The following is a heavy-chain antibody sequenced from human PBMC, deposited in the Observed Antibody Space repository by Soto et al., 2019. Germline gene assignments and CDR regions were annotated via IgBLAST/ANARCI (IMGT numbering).Heavy chain of an antibody. V-gene: IGHV3-20*01. CDR2: INWNGGST. CDR1: GFTFDDYG. Sequence: GESLKISCAASGFTFDDYGMSWVRQAPGKGLEWVSGINWNGGSTGYADSVKGRFTISRDNAKNSLYLQMNSLRAEDTALYHCARVKGDITMVRGVIEYYFDYWGQGTLVTVSS. CDR3: ARVKGDITMVRGVIEYYFDY. J-gene: IGHJ4*02. D-gene: IGHD3-10*01.